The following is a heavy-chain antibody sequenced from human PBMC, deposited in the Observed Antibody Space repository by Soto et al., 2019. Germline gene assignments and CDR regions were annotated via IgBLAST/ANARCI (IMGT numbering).Heavy chain of an antibody. CDR2: MNPNSGNT. V-gene: IGHV1-8*01. J-gene: IGHJ4*02. Sequence: ASVKVSWKAAGYTFTSYDINWVRQATGQGLEWMGWMNPNSGNTGYAQKFQGRVTMTRNTSISTAYMELSSLRSEDTAVYYCARGRTGTLNRESWGQGTLVTVSS. CDR1: GYTFTSYD. CDR3: ARGRTGTLNRES. D-gene: IGHD1-1*01.